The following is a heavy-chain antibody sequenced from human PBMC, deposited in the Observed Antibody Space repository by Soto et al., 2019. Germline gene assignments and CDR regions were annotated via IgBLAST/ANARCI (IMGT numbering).Heavy chain of an antibody. CDR1: GFTFSVYS. J-gene: IGHJ4*02. CDR2: ITSDTKTI. D-gene: IGHD6-19*01. CDR3: ARSVEGHFDY. Sequence: EVQLVESGGDLVQRGGSLRLSCVASGFTFSVYSLNGVRQAPGKGLEWFSYITSDTKTIKYADSVKGRFTISRDNAKNSVYLQMNSLRDEDTAVYYCARSVEGHFDYWGQGTVVTVSS. V-gene: IGHV3-48*02.